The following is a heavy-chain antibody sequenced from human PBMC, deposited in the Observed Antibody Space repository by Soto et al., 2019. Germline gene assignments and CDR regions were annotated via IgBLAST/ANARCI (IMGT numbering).Heavy chain of an antibody. Sequence: EVQLLESGGGLVQPGGSLRLSCAASGFTFSSYAMSWVRQAPGKGLEWVSAISGSGGSTYYADSVKGRFTISRDNSKNTLYLQMNSLRAEDTAVYYCAKRAFRIATRINNWFDPWGQGTLVTVSS. CDR3: AKRAFRIATRINNWFDP. CDR1: GFTFSSYA. J-gene: IGHJ5*02. D-gene: IGHD6-13*01. CDR2: ISGSGGST. V-gene: IGHV3-23*01.